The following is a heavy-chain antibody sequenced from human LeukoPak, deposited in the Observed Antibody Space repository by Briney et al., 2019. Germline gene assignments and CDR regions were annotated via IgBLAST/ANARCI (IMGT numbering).Heavy chain of an antibody. Sequence: GASVKVSCKASGYTFTSYGISWVRQAPGQGLEWMGWISAYDGNTNYAQKLQGRVTMTTDTSTSTAYMELRGLRSDDTAVYYCARSYYDILTGAPNAFDIWGQGTMVTVSS. CDR3: ARSYYDILTGAPNAFDI. CDR1: GYTFTSYG. J-gene: IGHJ3*02. D-gene: IGHD3-9*01. V-gene: IGHV1-18*01. CDR2: ISAYDGNT.